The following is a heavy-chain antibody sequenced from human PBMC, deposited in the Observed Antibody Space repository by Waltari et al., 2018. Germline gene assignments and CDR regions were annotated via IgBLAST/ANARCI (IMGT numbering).Heavy chain of an antibody. CDR2: INTNTGTP. Sequence: QVQLVQSGSELQKPGASVNLSCKASGYTFSKYAIHWVRQAPGQGLEWMGWINTNTGTPTYTEGFTGRFVFAVDTSVSTATLQIDSLQPEDTAFYYCAKAYSWNDVDWFAPWGQGTLVTVSS. CDR3: AKAYSWNDVDWFAP. CDR1: GYTFSKYA. D-gene: IGHD1-1*01. J-gene: IGHJ5*02. V-gene: IGHV7-4-1*01.